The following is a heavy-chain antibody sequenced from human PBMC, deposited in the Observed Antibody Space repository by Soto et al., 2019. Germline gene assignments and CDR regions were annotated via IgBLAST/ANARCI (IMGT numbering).Heavy chain of an antibody. V-gene: IGHV3-48*01. CDR2: ISSSSSTI. CDR3: ASYNWNDVKAFDF. CDR1: GFTFSTYS. D-gene: IGHD1-1*01. Sequence: GGSLRLSCAASGFTFSTYSMNWVRQAPGKGLEWVSYISSSSSTIYYADSVKGRFTISRDNAKNSLYLQMNSLRAEDTAMYYCASYNWNDVKAFDFWGQGTMVNVSS. J-gene: IGHJ3*01.